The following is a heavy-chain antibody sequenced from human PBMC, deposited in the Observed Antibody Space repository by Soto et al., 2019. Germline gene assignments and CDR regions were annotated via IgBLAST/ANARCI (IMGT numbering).Heavy chain of an antibody. J-gene: IGHJ4*02. CDR1: GFTFSSYA. D-gene: IGHD3-22*01. Sequence: HPGGSLRLSCAVSGFTFSSYAMSWVRQAPGKGLEWVSAISYGGGTTYYADSVKGRFTISRDNSKNTLYLQMNSLRAEDTAVYYCAKNPGYYYDSTGYHFDYWGQGTLVTVSS. V-gene: IGHV3-23*01. CDR3: AKNPGYYYDSTGYHFDY. CDR2: ISYGGGTT.